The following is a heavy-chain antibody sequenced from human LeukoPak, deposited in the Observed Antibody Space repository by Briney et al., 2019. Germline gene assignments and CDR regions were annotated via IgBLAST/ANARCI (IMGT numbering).Heavy chain of an antibody. CDR2: IWYGGSNK. CDR3: ASRRVLRHYYYYYMDV. Sequence: PGGSLRLSCAASGFTFSSYGMHWVRQAPGKGLEWVAVIWYGGSNKYYADSVKGRFTISRDNSKNTLYLQMNSLRAEDTAVYYCASRRVLRHYYYYYMDVWGKGTTVTVSS. J-gene: IGHJ6*03. V-gene: IGHV3-33*08. CDR1: GFTFSSYG. D-gene: IGHD3-3*01.